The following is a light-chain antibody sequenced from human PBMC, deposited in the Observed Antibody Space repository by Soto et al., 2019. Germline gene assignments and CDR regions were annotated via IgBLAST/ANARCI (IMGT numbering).Light chain of an antibody. CDR3: QQYNDWPSLT. V-gene: IGKV3-15*01. Sequence: IVLTQSPATLSVSPGERVTLSCRASQDISNSLAWYQQKPGQAPRLLIYGGSTWATGVPARFSGSGSGTEFPLTISSLQSEDFAVYYCQQYNDWPSLTFGGGTKVDIK. CDR1: QDISNS. CDR2: GGS. J-gene: IGKJ4*01.